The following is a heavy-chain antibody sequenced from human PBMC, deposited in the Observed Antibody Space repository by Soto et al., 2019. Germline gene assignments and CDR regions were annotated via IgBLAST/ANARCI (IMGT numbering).Heavy chain of an antibody. CDR1: GGSFSGYY. J-gene: IGHJ4*02. D-gene: IGHD3-9*01. Sequence: SETLSLTCAVYGGSFSGYYWSWIRQPPGKGLEWIGEINHSGSTNYNPSLKSRVTISVDTSKNQFSLKLSSVTAADTAVYYCARGGDIYPEIGRLVYFDYWGQGTLVTVSS. CDR3: ARGGDIYPEIGRLVYFDY. V-gene: IGHV4-34*01. CDR2: INHSGST.